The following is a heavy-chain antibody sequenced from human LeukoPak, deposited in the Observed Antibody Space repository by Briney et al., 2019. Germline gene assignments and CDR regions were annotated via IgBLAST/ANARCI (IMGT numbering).Heavy chain of an antibody. Sequence: ASVKVSCKASGYTFTSYDINWVRQATGQGLEWMGWMNPNSGNTGYAQKFQGRVTMTRNTSISTAYMELSSLRSGDTAVYYCARVVVVVTGGWFDPWGQGTLVTVSS. CDR1: GYTFTSYD. J-gene: IGHJ5*02. D-gene: IGHD2-15*01. CDR3: ARVVVVVTGGWFDP. V-gene: IGHV1-8*01. CDR2: MNPNSGNT.